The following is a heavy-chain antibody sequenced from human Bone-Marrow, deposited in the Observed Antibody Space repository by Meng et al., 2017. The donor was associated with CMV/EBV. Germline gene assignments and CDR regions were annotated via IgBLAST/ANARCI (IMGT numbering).Heavy chain of an antibody. CDR3: ARDIGYCSSTSCYGGGFDAFDI. Sequence: SVKVSCKASGGTFSSYAISWVRQAPGQGLEWMGGIIPIFGTANYAQKFQGRVTITTDESTSTAYMELSSLRSEDTAVYYCARDIGYCSSTSCYGGGFDAFDIWAQGTMVTVSS. CDR1: GGTFSSYA. V-gene: IGHV1-69*05. D-gene: IGHD2-2*03. J-gene: IGHJ3*02. CDR2: IIPIFGTA.